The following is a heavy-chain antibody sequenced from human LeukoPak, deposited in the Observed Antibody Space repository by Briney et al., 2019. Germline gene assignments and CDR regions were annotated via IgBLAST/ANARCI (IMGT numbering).Heavy chain of an antibody. V-gene: IGHV4-59*08. CDR2: IYNSGNT. J-gene: IGHJ4*02. CDR3: ARHYSPDFCADDCYTFDY. CDR1: GGPIRNYY. Sequence: PSETLSLTRTVSGGPIRNYYWSWIRQPPGKGLEWIGYIYNSGNTNYNPSLKSRVTISADTSKNQFSLRLTSVPAADTGVYYCARHYSPDFCADDCYTFDYWGQGTLVTVSS. D-gene: IGHD2-21*02.